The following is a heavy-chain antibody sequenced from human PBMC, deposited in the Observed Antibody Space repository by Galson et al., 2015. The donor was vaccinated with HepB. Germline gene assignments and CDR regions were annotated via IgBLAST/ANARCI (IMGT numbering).Heavy chain of an antibody. Sequence: SETLSLTCSVSGGSISSYYWSWIRQPPGKGLQWIGYISYSGSTIYNPSLKSRVTISVDTSKNQSSLKLTSVTAADAAVYYCARRAAGNYDFWSFDYWGQGTLVTVSS. V-gene: IGHV4-59*08. CDR3: ARRAAGNYDFWSFDY. CDR2: ISYSGST. J-gene: IGHJ4*02. D-gene: IGHD3-3*01. CDR1: GGSISSYY.